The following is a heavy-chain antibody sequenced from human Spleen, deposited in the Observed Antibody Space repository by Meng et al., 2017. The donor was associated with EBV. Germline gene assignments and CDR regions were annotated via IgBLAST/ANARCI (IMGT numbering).Heavy chain of an antibody. CDR2: IFHSGST. D-gene: IGHD4-17*01. CDR1: GGSISSAYW. CDR3: AGGRGLPNY. Sequence: QGRLQGWAQVLVKPSGTLALTCVVSGGSISSAYWWSWCRQAPEKGLEWIGEIFHSGSTNYNPSLKSRVSISLDRSKSQSALKLTSMTAADTAVYYCAGGRGLPNYWGQGTLVTVSS. V-gene: IGHV4-4*02. J-gene: IGHJ4*02.